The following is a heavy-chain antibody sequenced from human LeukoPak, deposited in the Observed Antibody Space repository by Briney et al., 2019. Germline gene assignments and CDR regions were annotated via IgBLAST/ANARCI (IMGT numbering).Heavy chain of an antibody. V-gene: IGHV1-58*01. CDR1: GFTVTSSA. D-gene: IGHD3-22*01. J-gene: IGHJ4*02. Sequence: SVKVSCKASGFTVTSSAVQWVRQARGQRLEWIGWIVVGSGNTNYAQKFQERVTITRDMSTSTAYMELSSLRSEDTAVYYCAAGGYDSSGYYPLYYFDYWGQGTLVTVSS. CDR2: IVVGSGNT. CDR3: AAGGYDSSGYYPLYYFDY.